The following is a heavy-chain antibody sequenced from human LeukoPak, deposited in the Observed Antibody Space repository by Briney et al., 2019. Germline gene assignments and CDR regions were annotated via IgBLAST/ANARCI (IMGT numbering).Heavy chain of an antibody. Sequence: SETLSLTCTVSGGSISSYYWSWIRQPPGKGLEWIGYIYYSGSTNYNPSLKSRVTISVDTSKNQFSLKLSSVTAADTAVYYCARVRYSSDVDYWGQGTLVTVSS. CDR2: IYYSGST. CDR1: GGSISSYY. V-gene: IGHV4-59*12. CDR3: ARVRYSSDVDY. D-gene: IGHD6-25*01. J-gene: IGHJ4*02.